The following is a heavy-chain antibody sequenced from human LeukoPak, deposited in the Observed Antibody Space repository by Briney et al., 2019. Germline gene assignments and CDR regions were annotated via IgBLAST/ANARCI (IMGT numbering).Heavy chain of an antibody. Sequence: GGSLRLSGVVSEFNFRNYWRSGVGRTPGRGLEWVANIKQDGSDKYYVDSVKGRFIISRDNAKNSLYLQMNSLRDEDTAVYYCARDSAAHGGYWGQGTPVIVSS. CDR2: IKQDGSDK. V-gene: IGHV3-7*03. D-gene: IGHD6-25*01. CDR3: ARDSAAHGGY. CDR1: EFNFRNYW. J-gene: IGHJ4*02.